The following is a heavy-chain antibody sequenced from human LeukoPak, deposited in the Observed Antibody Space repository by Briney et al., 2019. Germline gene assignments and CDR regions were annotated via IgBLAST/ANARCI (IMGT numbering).Heavy chain of an antibody. D-gene: IGHD3-9*01. CDR2: IWYDGSNK. CDR1: GFTFSSYG. CDR3: ARADILTGYHLDY. Sequence: GGSLRLSCAASGFTFSSYGMHWVRQAPGKGLECVAVIWYDGSNKYYADSVKGRFTVSRDNSKNTLYLQMNSLRAEDTAVYYCARADILTGYHLDYWGQGTLVTVSS. V-gene: IGHV3-33*01. J-gene: IGHJ4*02.